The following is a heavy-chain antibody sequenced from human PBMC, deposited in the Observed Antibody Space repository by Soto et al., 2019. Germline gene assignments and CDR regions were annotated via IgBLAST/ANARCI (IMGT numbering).Heavy chain of an antibody. CDR2: INSDETIT. Sequence: VQLVASGGGLVQPGGSLRLSCAASGFTFSNYWMHWVRQSPGKGLVWVSRINSDETITSYADSVKGRFTISRDNAKNTLYLKRSSLRVEDTALYYCVCFECGRTALGTAMEANGYWGQGTLVTDSS. V-gene: IGHV3-74*01. CDR1: GFTFSNYW. CDR3: VCFECGRTALGTAMEANGY. D-gene: IGHD5-18*01. J-gene: IGHJ4*02.